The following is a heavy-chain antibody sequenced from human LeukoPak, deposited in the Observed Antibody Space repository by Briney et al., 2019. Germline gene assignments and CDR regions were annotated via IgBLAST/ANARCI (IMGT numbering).Heavy chain of an antibody. Sequence: GGSLRLSCAASGFTFSSSGMHWVRQAPGKGLEWVAFISIDGSTRYYADSVKGRFTISRDNSKTTLYLQMNSLRAEDTAVYYCAKETRGSYSDYWGQGTLVTVSS. D-gene: IGHD5-12*01. CDR1: GFTFSSSG. J-gene: IGHJ4*02. CDR2: ISIDGSTR. CDR3: AKETRGSYSDY. V-gene: IGHV3-30*02.